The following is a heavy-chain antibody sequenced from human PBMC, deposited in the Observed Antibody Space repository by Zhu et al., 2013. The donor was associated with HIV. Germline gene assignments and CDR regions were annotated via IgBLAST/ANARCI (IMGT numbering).Heavy chain of an antibody. Sequence: QVQLVQSGAEVKKPGASVKVSCKASGYTFTSYDINWVRQATGQGLEWMGWMNPNSGNTGYAQKFQGRVTMTRNTSISTAYMELSSLRSEDTAVYYCARAGIGLVTMVRGVNNNWFDPWGQGTLVTVSS. J-gene: IGHJ5*02. D-gene: IGHD3-10*01. CDR3: ARAGIGLVTMVRGVNNNWFDP. V-gene: IGHV1-8*01. CDR2: MNPNSGNT. CDR1: GYTFTSYD.